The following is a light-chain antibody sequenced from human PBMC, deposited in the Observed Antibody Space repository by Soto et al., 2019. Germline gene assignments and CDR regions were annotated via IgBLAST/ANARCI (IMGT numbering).Light chain of an antibody. CDR2: DVS. V-gene: IGKV1-5*01. J-gene: IGKJ1*01. CDR3: QQYHGFSRT. CDR1: QSISDS. Sequence: DIQMTQSPSTLSVSVGDRVTITCRASQSISDSLAWYQQKPGKAPDLLISDVSKLERGVASRFRGSGSGTEFTLTISSMKPDDLETYYCQQYHGFSRTFGQGTKVDIK.